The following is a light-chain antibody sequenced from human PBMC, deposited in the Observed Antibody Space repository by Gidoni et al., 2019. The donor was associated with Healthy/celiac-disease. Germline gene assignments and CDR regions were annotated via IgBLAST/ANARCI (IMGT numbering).Light chain of an antibody. CDR3: AAWDDSLSGLYVV. CDR1: SSNIGSNY. CDR2: RNN. Sequence: QSVLTQPPSASGTPGQRVTISCSGSSSNIGSNYVYCYQQLPGTAPKLLIYRNNQRPSGVPDRFSGSKSGTSASLAISGLRSEDEADYYCAAWDDSLSGLYVVFGGGTKLTVL. V-gene: IGLV1-47*01. J-gene: IGLJ2*01.